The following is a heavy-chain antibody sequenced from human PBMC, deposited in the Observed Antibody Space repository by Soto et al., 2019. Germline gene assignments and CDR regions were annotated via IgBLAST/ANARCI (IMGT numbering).Heavy chain of an antibody. J-gene: IGHJ4*01. CDR2: IYSSGST. V-gene: IGHV3-66*01. D-gene: IGHD3-22*01. CDR1: GFTVSSNH. Sequence: EVQLVESGGGLVQPGGSLRLSCAASGFTVSSNHMSWVRQAPGKGLEWVSIIYSSGSTHYADFVKGRFTISRDNSKNTLYLQMNSLRDEDTALYYCAKYRYDDSSGRNFDDWGQGTLVSVSS. CDR3: AKYRYDDSSGRNFDD.